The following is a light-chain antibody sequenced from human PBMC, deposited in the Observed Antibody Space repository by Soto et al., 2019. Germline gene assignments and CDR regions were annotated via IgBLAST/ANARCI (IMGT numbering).Light chain of an antibody. J-gene: IGLJ2*01. CDR3: QSYDSSLRGSDVV. CDR2: GNS. CDR1: SSNIGAGYD. V-gene: IGLV1-40*01. Sequence: QSVLTQQPSVSGAPGQRVTISCTGSSSNIGAGYDVHWYQQLPGTAPKLLIYGNSNRPSGVPDRFSGSKSGTSASLAITGLQAEDEADYYCQSYDSSLRGSDVVFGGGTKVTVL.